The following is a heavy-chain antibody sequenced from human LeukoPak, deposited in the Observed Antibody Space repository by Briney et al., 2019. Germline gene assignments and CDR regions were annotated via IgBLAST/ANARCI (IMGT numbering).Heavy chain of an antibody. Sequence: GGSLRLSCAASGFTFSSYAMSWVRQAPGKGLEWVSAISGSSGSTYYADSVKGRCTISRDNSKNTLYLQMNSLRAEDTAVYYCAKDRYDSSGYSRRGYYYGMDVWGQGTTVTVSS. CDR2: ISGSSGST. CDR1: GFTFSSYA. V-gene: IGHV3-23*01. J-gene: IGHJ6*02. D-gene: IGHD3-22*01. CDR3: AKDRYDSSGYSRRGYYYGMDV.